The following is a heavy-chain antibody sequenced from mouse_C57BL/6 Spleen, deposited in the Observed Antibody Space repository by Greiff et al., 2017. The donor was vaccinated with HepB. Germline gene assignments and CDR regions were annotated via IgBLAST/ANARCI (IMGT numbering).Heavy chain of an antibody. Sequence: QVQLQQSGAELVKPGASVKMSCKAFGYTFTSYWITWVKQRPGQGLEWIGDIYPGSGSTNYNEKFKSKATLTVDTSSSTSYMQLSSLTSEDSAVYYCARSETTGTDAMDYWGQGTSVTVSS. CDR3: ARSETTGTDAMDY. CDR1: GYTFTSYW. V-gene: IGHV1-55*01. J-gene: IGHJ4*01. D-gene: IGHD4-1*01. CDR2: IYPGSGST.